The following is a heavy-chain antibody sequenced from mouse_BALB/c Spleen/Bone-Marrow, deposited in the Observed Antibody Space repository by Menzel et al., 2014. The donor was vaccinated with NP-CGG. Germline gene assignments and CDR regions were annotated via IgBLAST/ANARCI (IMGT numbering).Heavy chain of an antibody. J-gene: IGHJ3*01. D-gene: IGHD2-14*01. CDR3: ARGDYRCDGFAY. CDR1: GYAFTNYL. Sequence: QVHVKQSGAELVRPGTSVKVSCKASGYAFTNYLIEWVKQRPGQGLEWIGVINPGSGGTNYNEKFKGKATLTADKSSSTAYMQLSSLTSDDSAVYFCARGDYRCDGFAYWGQGTLVTVSA. CDR2: INPGSGGT. V-gene: IGHV1-54*01.